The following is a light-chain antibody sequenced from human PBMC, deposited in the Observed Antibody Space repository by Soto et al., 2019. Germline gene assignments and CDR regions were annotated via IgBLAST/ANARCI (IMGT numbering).Light chain of an antibody. J-gene: IGKJ4*01. CDR3: QHVNSDFALT. Sequence: DIQMTQSPSFLSASVGDRVTITCRASQGIGNYLVWYQQKPGKAPKLLIYVASTLQPGVPSRFSGSGSGTEFNLTITSLQPEDFATYYCQHVNSDFALTFGGGTKVEIK. CDR1: QGIGNY. V-gene: IGKV1-9*01. CDR2: VAS.